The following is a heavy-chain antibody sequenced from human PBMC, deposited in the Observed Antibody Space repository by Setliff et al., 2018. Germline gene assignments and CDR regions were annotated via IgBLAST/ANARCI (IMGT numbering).Heavy chain of an antibody. D-gene: IGHD2-2*01. V-gene: IGHV3-7*01. CDR3: ARLGPHCSSTSCYLVLRSYFDY. J-gene: IGHJ4*02. Sequence: PGGSLRLSCAASGFTFSSYWMSWVRQAPGKGLEWVANIKRDGSEKYYVDSVKGRFTISRDNAKNSLYLQMNSLRAEDTAVYYCARLGPHCSSTSCYLVLRSYFDYWGQGTLVTVSS. CDR1: GFTFSSYW. CDR2: IKRDGSEK.